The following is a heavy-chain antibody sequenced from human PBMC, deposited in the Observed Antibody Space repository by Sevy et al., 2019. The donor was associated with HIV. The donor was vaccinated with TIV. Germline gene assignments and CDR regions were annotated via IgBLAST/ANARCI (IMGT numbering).Heavy chain of an antibody. Sequence: GGSLRLSCAASVFTFSSYAMTWVRQAPGKGLEWVSTISGSADSTYYADSVKGRFTISRDNSKNTLYLQMNSLRADDTAVYYCAKRPGSSNWYYFDYWGQGTLVTVSS. D-gene: IGHD6-13*01. CDR2: ISGSADST. J-gene: IGHJ4*02. V-gene: IGHV3-23*01. CDR1: VFTFSSYA. CDR3: AKRPGSSNWYYFDY.